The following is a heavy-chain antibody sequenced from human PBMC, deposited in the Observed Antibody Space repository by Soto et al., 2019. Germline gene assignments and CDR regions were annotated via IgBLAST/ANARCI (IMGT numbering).Heavy chain of an antibody. CDR2: IYYTGST. Sequence: SETLSLTCTVSGGSISSSNYYWGCIRQPPGKGLEWIGSIYYTGSTYYNPTLKSRATISIDTSKNQFSLKLRSVTAADTGVYYCAKGGRFPEARYYFLDVWGNGTTVTVSS. V-gene: IGHV4-39*01. D-gene: IGHD3-3*01. CDR3: AKGGRFPEARYYFLDV. J-gene: IGHJ6*03. CDR1: GGSISSSNYY.